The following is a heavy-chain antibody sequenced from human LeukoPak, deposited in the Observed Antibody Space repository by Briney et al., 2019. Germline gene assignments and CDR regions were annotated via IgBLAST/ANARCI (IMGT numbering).Heavy chain of an antibody. D-gene: IGHD2-21*02. CDR3: ARDRGDYNSGFDP. Sequence: PSETLSLTCTVSGGSISSYYWSWIRQPPGKGLEWIGYIYYSGSTNYNPSLKSRVTISVDTSKNQFSLKLSSVTAADTAVYYCARDRGDYNSGFDPWGQGTLVTVSS. CDR1: GGSISSYY. V-gene: IGHV4-59*01. CDR2: IYYSGST. J-gene: IGHJ5*02.